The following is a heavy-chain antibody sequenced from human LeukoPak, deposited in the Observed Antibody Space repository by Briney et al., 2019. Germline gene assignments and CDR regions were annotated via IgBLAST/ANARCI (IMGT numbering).Heavy chain of an antibody. CDR2: ITSDGSYT. CDR1: GFSFSTYW. J-gene: IGHJ4*02. V-gene: IGHV3-74*01. D-gene: IGHD3-10*01. CDR3: TRPSAGGGLAADY. Sequence: GGSLRLSCAASGFSFSTYWMHRVRQAPGKGLVWVSRITSDGSYTNYADSVRGRFIISRDNAKKTLYLQMSSLRVEDTAIYYCTRPSAGGGLAADYWGQGTLVTVSS.